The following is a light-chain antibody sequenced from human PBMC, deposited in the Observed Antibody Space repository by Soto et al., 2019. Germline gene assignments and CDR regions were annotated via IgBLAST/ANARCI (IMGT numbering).Light chain of an antibody. Sequence: EVVGTQSPDTLSLSPGETATLSCRSSQSVSSSVAWYQHKPGQSPRLVLYSGDKRATDIPDRFSGRGSGTDFTLTISRLEPEDFAVYYCQQYGSSPPSSTFGQGTRLEIK. CDR2: SGD. CDR3: QQYGSSPPSST. V-gene: IGKV3-20*01. J-gene: IGKJ5*01. CDR1: QSVSSSV.